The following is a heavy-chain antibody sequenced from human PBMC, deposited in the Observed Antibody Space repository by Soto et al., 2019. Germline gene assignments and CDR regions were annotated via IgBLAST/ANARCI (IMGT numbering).Heavy chain of an antibody. CDR1: GFTFSSYA. CDR2: ISGSAGST. CDR3: AKDLNRYTSVSIDY. D-gene: IGHD2-2*02. J-gene: IGHJ4*02. V-gene: IGHV3-23*01. Sequence: PGGSLRLSCAASGFTFSSYAMSWVRQAPGKGLECVSTISGSAGSTYHADSVKGRFTISRDNSRNTLYLQMNSLRTEDTAVYYCAKDLNRYTSVSIDYWGQGTLVTVSS.